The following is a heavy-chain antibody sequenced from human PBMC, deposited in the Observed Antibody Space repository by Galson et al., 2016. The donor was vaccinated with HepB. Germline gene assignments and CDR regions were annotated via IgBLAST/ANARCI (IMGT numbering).Heavy chain of an antibody. D-gene: IGHD3-22*01. J-gene: IGHJ4*02. CDR1: GGSVSRGGYY. CDR3: ARGDLHYYDSSGYYLPYYYFYF. CDR2: IYYSGST. Sequence: TLSLTCTVSGGSVSRGGYYWSWIRQHPGKGLEWIGYIYYSGSTYYNPSLESRVTISVDTSKNQLSLKLSSVTAADTAVYYCARGDLHYYDSSGYYLPYYYFYFWGQGTLVIVSS. V-gene: IGHV4-31*03.